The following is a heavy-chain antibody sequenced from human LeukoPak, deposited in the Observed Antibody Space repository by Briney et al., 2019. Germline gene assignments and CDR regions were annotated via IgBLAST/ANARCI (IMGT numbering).Heavy chain of an antibody. CDR1: GCSFTGYY. CDR2: INPNYGDT. D-gene: IGHD7-27*01. V-gene: IGHV1-2*02. CDR3: ARNWDYFDY. J-gene: IGHJ4*02. Sequence: GASVKVSCKASGCSFTGYYMHWVRQAPGQGLEWMGWINPNYGDTTYAQKFQGRVTMTRDTSISTAYMELSGLVSDDTAVYYCARNWDYFDYWGQGTLVTVSS.